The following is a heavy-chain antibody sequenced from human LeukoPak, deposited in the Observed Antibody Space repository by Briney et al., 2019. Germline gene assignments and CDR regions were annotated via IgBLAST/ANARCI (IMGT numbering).Heavy chain of an antibody. J-gene: IGHJ4*02. V-gene: IGHV4-39*01. CDR1: GDSISRSSDY. D-gene: IGHD3-10*01. CDR2: IYYSGST. Sequence: WETLSLTCTVSGDSISRSSDYWGWIRQPPVKGLEWIGSIYYSGSTYYNPSLKSRVTISVDTSKNQFSLKLSSVTAADTAVYYCASVRGTVHFDYWGQGTLVTVSS. CDR3: ASVRGTVHFDY.